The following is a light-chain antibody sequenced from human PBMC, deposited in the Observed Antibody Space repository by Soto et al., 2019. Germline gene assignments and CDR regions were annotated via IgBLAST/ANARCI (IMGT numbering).Light chain of an antibody. CDR1: QSTSRY. CDR2: AGS. V-gene: IGKV1-39*01. CDR3: QLRYTTPPA. Sequence: DIQMAQSPSSLSASVGDRVTITCRASQSTSRYLNWYEQKPGKAPKLLFYAGSGLQSGVPSRFSGRGYGIDYSLTVSSLKREDFASYYCQLRYTTPPAFGKGHKVEIK. J-gene: IGKJ1*01.